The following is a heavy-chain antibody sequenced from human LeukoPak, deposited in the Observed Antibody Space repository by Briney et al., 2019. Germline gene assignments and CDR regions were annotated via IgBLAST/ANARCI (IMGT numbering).Heavy chain of an antibody. J-gene: IGHJ1*01. V-gene: IGHV3-48*01. CDR1: GFTFSTYS. D-gene: IGHD2-2*02. CDR2: INNSSSTI. CDR3: ARGVPAAIGYFQH. Sequence: GGSLRLSCTASGFTFSTYSMNWVRQAPGKRLEWVSYINNSSSTIYYADSVKGRFTISRDNAKNSLYLQMNSLRAEDTAVYYCARGVPAAIGYFQHWGQGTLVTVSS.